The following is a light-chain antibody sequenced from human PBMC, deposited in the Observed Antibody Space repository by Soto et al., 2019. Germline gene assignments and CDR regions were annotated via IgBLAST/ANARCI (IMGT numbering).Light chain of an antibody. CDR3: QLYNSYPWT. CDR1: QGISSY. J-gene: IGKJ1*01. Sequence: DIQLTQSPSFLSASVGDRVTITCRASQGISSYLAWYQQKPGKAPKLLIYAASTLQSGVPSRFSGSGSGTEFTLTISSLQPDDFATYYCQLYNSYPWTFGLGTKVDIK. CDR2: AAS. V-gene: IGKV1-9*01.